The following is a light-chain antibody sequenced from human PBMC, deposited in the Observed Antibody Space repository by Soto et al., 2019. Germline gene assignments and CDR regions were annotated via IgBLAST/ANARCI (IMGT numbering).Light chain of an antibody. J-gene: IGKJ5*01. CDR1: QDISTW. V-gene: IGKV1-12*01. CDR2: AAS. CDR3: QYTDSFPLIT. Sequence: DIQMTQSPSSVSASVGDRVTITCRASQDISTWLAWYQQKPGKAPKLLIYAASSLQSGVPSRFSGSGSGTDFTLTISSLQTEDFATYYCQYTDSFPLITFGQGTRLEIK.